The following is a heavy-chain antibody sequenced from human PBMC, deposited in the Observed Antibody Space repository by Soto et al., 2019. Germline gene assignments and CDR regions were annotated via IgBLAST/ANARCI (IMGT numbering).Heavy chain of an antibody. Sequence: QVQLVQSGAEVKKPGASVKVSCKASGYTFTSYDINWVRQATGQGLEWMGWMNPNSGNTGYAQKFQGRVTMTRNTSISTAYMELSSLRSEDTAVYYCARGLHSSSCYPFGPTHYYFDYWGQGTLVTVSS. D-gene: IGHD6-13*01. J-gene: IGHJ4*02. CDR1: GYTFTSYD. CDR3: ARGLHSSSCYPFGPTHYYFDY. V-gene: IGHV1-8*01. CDR2: MNPNSGNT.